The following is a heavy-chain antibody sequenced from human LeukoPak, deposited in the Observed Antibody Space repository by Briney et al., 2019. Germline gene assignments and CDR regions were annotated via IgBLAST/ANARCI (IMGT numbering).Heavy chain of an antibody. CDR1: GYTLTELS. J-gene: IGHJ4*02. Sequence: GASVKVSCKVSGYTLTELSMHWVRQAPGKGREWMGGFDPEDGETIYAQKFQGRVTMTEDTSTDTAYMELSSLRSEDTAVYYCATIARWELLPWESRYFDYWGQGTLVTVSS. V-gene: IGHV1-24*01. D-gene: IGHD1-26*01. CDR3: ATIARWELLPWESRYFDY. CDR2: FDPEDGET.